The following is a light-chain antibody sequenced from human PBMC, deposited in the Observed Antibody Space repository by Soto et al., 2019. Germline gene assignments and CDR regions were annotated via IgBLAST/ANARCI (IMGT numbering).Light chain of an antibody. Sequence: EIVLTQSPGTLSLSPLEIATLCCRASQSVSSSSLAWYQQKRGQAPRLLIHGASSRATGIPDRFSGSGSGTDFTLTISRLEPEHFAVYYCQKYNIAPSWTFGQGTKVDIK. CDR1: QSVSSSS. V-gene: IGKV3-20*01. CDR3: QKYNIAPSWT. J-gene: IGKJ1*01. CDR2: GAS.